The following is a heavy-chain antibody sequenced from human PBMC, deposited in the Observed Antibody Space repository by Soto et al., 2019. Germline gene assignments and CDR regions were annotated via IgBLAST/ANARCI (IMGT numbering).Heavy chain of an antibody. CDR3: ARGVGSGTYYNQYNWFDP. CDR1: GGSFSGYI. CDR2: INHSGST. Sequence: SETLSLTCAVHGGSFSGYIWTWIRQPPGKGLQWIGQINHSGSTYYNPSLKSRVFISVHTSNGQFSLELSSVTAADTAVYYCARGVGSGTYYNQYNWFDPWGQGTLVTVSS. V-gene: IGHV4-34*01. D-gene: IGHD3-10*01. J-gene: IGHJ5*02.